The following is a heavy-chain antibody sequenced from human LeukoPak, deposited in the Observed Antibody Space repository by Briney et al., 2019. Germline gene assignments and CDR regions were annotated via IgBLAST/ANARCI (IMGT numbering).Heavy chain of an antibody. V-gene: IGHV7-4-1*02. CDR2: INTNTGNP. CDR1: GYTFTSYA. CDR3: ARWNPFIAVAVDY. Sequence: ASVKVSCKASGYTFTSYAMNWVRQAPGQGLECMGWINTNTGNPTYAQGFTGRFVYSLDTSVSTAYLQISSLKAEDTAVYYCARWNPFIAVAVDYWGQATLVTVSS. D-gene: IGHD6-19*01. J-gene: IGHJ4*02.